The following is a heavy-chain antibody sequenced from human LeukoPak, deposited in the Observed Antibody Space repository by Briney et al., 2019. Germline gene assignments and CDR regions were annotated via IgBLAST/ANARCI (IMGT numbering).Heavy chain of an antibody. CDR3: ARGRGWGILDS. J-gene: IGHJ4*02. D-gene: IGHD6-19*01. CDR1: GYPFTSYD. CDR2: MTPNSEKR. Sequence: ASVKVSCKTSGYPFTSYDIHWVRQAAGHGLEWMSWMTPNSEKRAYAQKFQGRVTMTTNTSIDTAYMELSSLTFDDTAIYYCARGRGWGILDSWGQGHLVAVSS. V-gene: IGHV1-8*01.